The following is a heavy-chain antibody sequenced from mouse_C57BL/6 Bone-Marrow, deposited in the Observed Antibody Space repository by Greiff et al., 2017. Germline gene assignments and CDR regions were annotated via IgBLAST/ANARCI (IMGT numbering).Heavy chain of an antibody. Sequence: VQLQESGPELVKPGASVKISCKASGYAFSSSWMNWVKQRPGKGLEWIGRIYPGDGDTNYNGKFKGKATLTADKSSSTAYMQLSSLTSEDSAVYFCERYVGGYSPFAYWGQGTLVIVSA. CDR2: IYPGDGDT. J-gene: IGHJ3*01. CDR3: ERYVGGYSPFAY. D-gene: IGHD2-3*01. V-gene: IGHV1-82*01. CDR1: GYAFSSSW.